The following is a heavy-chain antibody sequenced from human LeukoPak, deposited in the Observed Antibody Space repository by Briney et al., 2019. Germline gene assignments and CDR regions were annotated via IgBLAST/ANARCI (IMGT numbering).Heavy chain of an antibody. CDR2: IKKDGSEK. Sequence: GGSLRLSCAASGFTFSNYAMNWVRQAPGKGLEWVASIKKDGSEKYYVGSVKGRFTISRDNAKNSLYLQMNSLRAEDTAVYYCARDYRWLQLDYWGQGTLVTVSS. CDR3: ARDYRWLQLDY. D-gene: IGHD5-24*01. CDR1: GFTFSNYA. J-gene: IGHJ4*02. V-gene: IGHV3-7*01.